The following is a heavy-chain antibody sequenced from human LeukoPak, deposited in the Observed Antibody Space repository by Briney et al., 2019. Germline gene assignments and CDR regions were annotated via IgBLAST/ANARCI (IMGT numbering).Heavy chain of an antibody. J-gene: IGHJ5*02. D-gene: IGHD3-22*01. CDR3: ARAVYDSSGYSSMSDP. CDR1: GGSFSGYY. V-gene: IGHV4-34*01. CDR2: INHSGST. Sequence: NTSETLSLTCAVYGGSFSGYYWSWIRQPPGKGLEWIGEINHSGSTNYNPSLKSRVTISVDTSKNQFSLKLSSVTAADTAVYYCARAVYDSSGYSSMSDPWGQGTLVTVSS.